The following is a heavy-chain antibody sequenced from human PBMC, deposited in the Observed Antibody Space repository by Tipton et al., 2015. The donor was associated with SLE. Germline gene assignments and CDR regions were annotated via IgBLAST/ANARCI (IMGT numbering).Heavy chain of an antibody. V-gene: IGHV1-2*02. CDR3: ARRRVGYFGAGRDDFGMDV. D-gene: IGHD3-16*01. CDR1: GYTFTGYY. Sequence: QSGAEVKKPGASVKVSCKASGYTFTGYYLHWVRQAPGQGLEWMGWINPNSGGTNYAQKFQGRVTMTRDTSISTAYMELSSLRSDDTALYYCARRRVGYFGAGRDDFGMDVWGQGTTVTVSS. J-gene: IGHJ6*02. CDR2: INPNSGGT.